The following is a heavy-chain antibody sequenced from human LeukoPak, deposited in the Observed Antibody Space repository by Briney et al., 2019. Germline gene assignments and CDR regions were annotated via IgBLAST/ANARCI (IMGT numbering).Heavy chain of an antibody. CDR1: GGSISSYY. Sequence: SETLPLTCTVSGGSISSYYWSWIRQPAGKGLEWIGRIYTSGSTNYNPSLKSRVTMSVDTSKNQFSLKLSSVTAADTAVYYCARAYSSGWPPKRYNWFDPWGQGTLVTVSS. CDR2: IYTSGST. J-gene: IGHJ5*02. CDR3: ARAYSSGWPPKRYNWFDP. V-gene: IGHV4-4*07. D-gene: IGHD6-19*01.